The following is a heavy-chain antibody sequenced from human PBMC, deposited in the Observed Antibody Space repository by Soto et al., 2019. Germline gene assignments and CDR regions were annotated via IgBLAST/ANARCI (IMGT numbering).Heavy chain of an antibody. D-gene: IGHD6-13*01. J-gene: IGHJ4*02. CDR3: ARVRGTAGKRYFDY. CDR2: TYYSGST. Sequence: SETLSLTCTVSGGSMIAYYWNWMRQPPGKGLQWIGYTYYSGSTTYNPSLKSRVTISVDSSKNQFSLKLDSVTPADTAVYYCARVRGTAGKRYFDYWGPGTLVTVSS. V-gene: IGHV4-59*01. CDR1: GGSMIAYY.